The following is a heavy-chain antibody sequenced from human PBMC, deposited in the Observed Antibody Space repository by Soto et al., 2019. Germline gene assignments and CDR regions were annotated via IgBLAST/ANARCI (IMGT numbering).Heavy chain of an antibody. V-gene: IGHV4-34*01. CDR2: VNHSGST. CDR1: GGSFSGYY. Sequence: PSETLSLTCAVYGGSFSGYYWSWIRQPPGKGLEWIGEVNHSGSTNYNPSLKSRVTISVDTSKNQFSLKLSSVTAADTAVYYCARGRFNWNYLKWFDPWGQGTLVTVSS. CDR3: ARGRFNWNYLKWFDP. D-gene: IGHD1-7*01. J-gene: IGHJ5*02.